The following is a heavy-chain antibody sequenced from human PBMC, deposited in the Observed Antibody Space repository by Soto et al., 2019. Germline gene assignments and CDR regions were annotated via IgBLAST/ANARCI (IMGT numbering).Heavy chain of an antibody. CDR2: ISSSSSTI. V-gene: IGHV3-48*02. CDR1: GFTFSSYS. J-gene: IGHJ4*02. Sequence: EVQLVESGGGLVQPGGSLRLSCAASGFTFSSYSMNWVRQAPGKGLEWVSYISSSSSTIYYADSVKGRFTISRDNAKNSVYLQMNSLRDEDTAVYYCARGGYSYGYDPSGYWGQGTLVTVSS. D-gene: IGHD5-18*01. CDR3: ARGGYSYGYDPSGY.